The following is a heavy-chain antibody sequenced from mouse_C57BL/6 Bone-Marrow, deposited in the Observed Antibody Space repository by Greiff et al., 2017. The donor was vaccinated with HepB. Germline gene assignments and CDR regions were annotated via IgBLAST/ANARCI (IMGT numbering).Heavy chain of an antibody. CDR2: IYPSDSET. D-gene: IGHD1-1*01. V-gene: IGHV1-61*01. CDR1: GYTFTSYW. CDR3: ARARYYGSSYWFAY. J-gene: IGHJ3*01. Sequence: QVQLQQPGAELVRPGSSVKLSCKASGYTFTSYWMDWVKQRPGQGLEWIGNIYPSDSETHYNQKFKDKATLTVDKSSSTAYMQLSSLTSADSAVYYCARARYYGSSYWFAYWGQGTLVTVSA.